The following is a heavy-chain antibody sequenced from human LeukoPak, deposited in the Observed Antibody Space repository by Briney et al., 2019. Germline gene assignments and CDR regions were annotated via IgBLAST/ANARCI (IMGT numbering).Heavy chain of an antibody. V-gene: IGHV1-69*13. CDR2: IIPIFGTA. D-gene: IGHD4-17*01. Sequence: SVKVSCKATGGTFSSYAISWVRQAPGQGLEWMGGIIPIFGTANYAQKFQGRVTITADESTSTAYMELSSLRSEDTAVYYCARVRYDYGDLLDYYYGMDVWGQGTTVTVSS. J-gene: IGHJ6*02. CDR1: GGTFSSYA. CDR3: ARVRYDYGDLLDYYYGMDV.